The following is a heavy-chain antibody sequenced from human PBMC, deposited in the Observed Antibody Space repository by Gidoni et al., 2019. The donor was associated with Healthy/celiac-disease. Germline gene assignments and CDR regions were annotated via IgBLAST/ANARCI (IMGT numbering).Heavy chain of an antibody. V-gene: IGHV1-2*02. D-gene: IGHD6-19*01. CDR1: GYPFTGYY. J-gene: IGHJ4*02. Sequence: QVQLVQSGAEVKKPRASVKVTCKASGYPFTGYYMPWVRQAPGQGLEGMGWINPNSGGTNYAQKFQGRVTMTRDTSISTAYMELSRLRSDDTAVYYCAAVAQTRRDFDYWGQGTLVTVSS. CDR2: INPNSGGT. CDR3: AAVAQTRRDFDY.